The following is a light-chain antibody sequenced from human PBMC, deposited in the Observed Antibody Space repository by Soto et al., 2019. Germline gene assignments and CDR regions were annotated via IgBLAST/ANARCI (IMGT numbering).Light chain of an antibody. Sequence: DIQMTQSPSSLSASVGDRVTITCRASQRISSYLNWYQQKPGKAPNLLFYVPSNFQGGVPPSFGGSGSARDISLTISSLKPEDLATDYCQQSYITPQTFGQGTKVDIK. CDR3: QQSYITPQT. V-gene: IGKV1-39*01. CDR1: QRISSY. CDR2: VPS. J-gene: IGKJ1*01.